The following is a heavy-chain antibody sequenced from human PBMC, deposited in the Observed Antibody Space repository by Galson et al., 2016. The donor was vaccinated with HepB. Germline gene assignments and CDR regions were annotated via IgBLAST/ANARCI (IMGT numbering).Heavy chain of an antibody. CDR2: TYYRSQWFN. J-gene: IGHJ6*02. CDR1: GDSVTNDDTI. Sequence: CAISGDSVTNDDTIWNWFRQSPSRGLEWLGRTYYRSQWFNEYAVSVKSRITINSDTSRNQFSLQLDSVTPDDTAAYFCTRGYMHTGMNVWGQGTTVTVSS. CDR3: TRGYMHTGMNV. D-gene: IGHD5-18*01. V-gene: IGHV6-1*01.